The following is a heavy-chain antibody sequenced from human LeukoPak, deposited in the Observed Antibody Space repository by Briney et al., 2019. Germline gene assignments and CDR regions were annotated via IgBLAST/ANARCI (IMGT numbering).Heavy chain of an antibody. Sequence: ASVKVSCKASGYTFTGYYMHWVRQAPGPGLEWMGRINPNSGGTNYAQKFQGRVTMTRDTSISTAYMELSRLTSDDTAVYYCARAKGSGSYYVIDYWGQGTLVTVSS. D-gene: IGHD1-26*01. CDR3: ARAKGSGSYYVIDY. J-gene: IGHJ4*02. CDR2: INPNSGGT. V-gene: IGHV1-2*06. CDR1: GYTFTGYY.